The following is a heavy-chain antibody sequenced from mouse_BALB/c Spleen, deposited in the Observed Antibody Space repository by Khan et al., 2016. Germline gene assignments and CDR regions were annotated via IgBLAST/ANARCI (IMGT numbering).Heavy chain of an antibody. CDR3: ARSPYYFDN. J-gene: IGHJ2*01. CDR1: GYSITSDYA. CDR2: ISYSGST. V-gene: IGHV3-2*02. Sequence: EVQLQESGPGLVKPSQSLSLTCTVTGYSITSDYAWNWIRQFPGNKLEWMGYISYSGSTSYNPSLKSRISSTRDTSKNQFFLQLNSVTSEDTATYYCARSPYYFDNWGQGTTLTVSS.